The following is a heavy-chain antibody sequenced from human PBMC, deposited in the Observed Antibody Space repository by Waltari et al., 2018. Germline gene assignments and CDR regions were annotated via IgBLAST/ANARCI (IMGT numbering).Heavy chain of an antibody. CDR2: ISAYNGNT. J-gene: IGHJ4*02. CDR3: ARGYYDFWSGYYTGGIYYFDY. D-gene: IGHD3-3*01. Sequence: QVQLVQSGAEVKKPGASVKVSCKASGYTFTSYGISWVRQAPGKGLEWMGWISAYNGNTNYAQKLQGRVTMTTDTSTSTAYMELRSLRSDDTAVYYCARGYYDFWSGYYTGGIYYFDYWGQGTLVTVSS. CDR1: GYTFTSYG. V-gene: IGHV1-18*01.